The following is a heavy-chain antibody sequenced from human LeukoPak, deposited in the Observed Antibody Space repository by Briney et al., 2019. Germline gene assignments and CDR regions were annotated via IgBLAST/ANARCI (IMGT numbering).Heavy chain of an antibody. J-gene: IGHJ4*02. CDR2: IHYSGST. D-gene: IGHD1-7*01. Sequence: PSETLSLTCTVSGGSVSGGNYYCSWIRQSPGKGLEWIGYIHYSGSTVYNPSLKSRVTMSIDTSKNQFSLNLSSATAADTVVYYCTRTGSTGGYWGQGTLVTVSS. CDR1: GGSVSGGNYY. V-gene: IGHV4-61*01. CDR3: TRTGSTGGY.